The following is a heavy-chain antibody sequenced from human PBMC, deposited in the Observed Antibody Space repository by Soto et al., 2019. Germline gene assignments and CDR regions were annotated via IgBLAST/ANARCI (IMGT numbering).Heavy chain of an antibody. CDR2: INPDGSTT. Sequence: GGSLRLSCAASGFTLSRYWVHWVRQVPGKGLVWVSRINPDGSTTNYADSVKGRFTVSRDYAKNTVYLHMNSLRAEDTAVYYCTRDTTGPDDHWGQGTLVTVSS. V-gene: IGHV3-74*01. J-gene: IGHJ4*02. CDR3: TRDTTGPDDH. CDR1: GFTLSRYW. D-gene: IGHD1-1*01.